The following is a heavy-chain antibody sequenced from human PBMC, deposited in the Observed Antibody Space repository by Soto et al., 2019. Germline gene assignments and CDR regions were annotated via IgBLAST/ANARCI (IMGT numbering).Heavy chain of an antibody. V-gene: IGHV1-46*01. CDR1: GYTLTSYY. D-gene: IGHD2-2*01. CDR2: INPSGGIT. Sequence: SVKVSGKASGYTLTSYYLHWVRQAPGQGPEWMGIINPSGGITNDAQKFQDRVTMTSDTSTSTVYMALSSLRSEDTAVYYCARGISTTRYYYYYGMDVWGQGTTVTVSS. J-gene: IGHJ6*02. CDR3: ARGISTTRYYYYYGMDV.